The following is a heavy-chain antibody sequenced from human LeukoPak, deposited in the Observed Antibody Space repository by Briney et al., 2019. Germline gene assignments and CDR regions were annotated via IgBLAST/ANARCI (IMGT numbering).Heavy chain of an antibody. CDR2: ISAYNGNT. J-gene: IGHJ6*02. V-gene: IGHV1-18*01. D-gene: IGHD3-10*01. CDR3: ASYGSGSSAARGNGMDV. CDR1: GYTFTSYG. Sequence: ASVKVSCKASGYTFTSYGISWVRQAPGQGLEWMGWISAYNGNTNYAQKPQGRVTMTTDTSTSTAYMELRSLRSDDTAVYYCASYGSGSSAARGNGMDVWGQGTTVTVSS.